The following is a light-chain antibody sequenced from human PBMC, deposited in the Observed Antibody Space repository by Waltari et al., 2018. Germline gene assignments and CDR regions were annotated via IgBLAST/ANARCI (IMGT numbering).Light chain of an antibody. CDR2: DVR. J-gene: IGLJ1*01. CDR1: SSDVGTYNY. V-gene: IGLV2-11*01. Sequence: QSALTQPRSVSGSPGQSVTISCTGTSSDVGTYNYVSWYQQHPGKAPKLMIYDVRRRPSGVPDRFSGSRSGNTASLTISGLQADDEADDYCCSYAGTYTYVFGTGTKVTVL. CDR3: CSYAGTYTYV.